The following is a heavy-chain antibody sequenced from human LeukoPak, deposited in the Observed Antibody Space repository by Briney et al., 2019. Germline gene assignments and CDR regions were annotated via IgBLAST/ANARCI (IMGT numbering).Heavy chain of an antibody. V-gene: IGHV3-74*01. J-gene: IGHJ5*02. D-gene: IGHD4/OR15-4a*01. Sequence: PGGSLRLSCAASGFTFSSYWMHWVRQAPGKGLVWVSRINSDGSSTSYADSVKGRFTISRDNAKNTLYLQMNSLRAEDTAVYYCARASVGLGANWFDPWGQGTLVTVSS. CDR2: INSDGSST. CDR3: ARASVGLGANWFDP. CDR1: GFTFSSYW.